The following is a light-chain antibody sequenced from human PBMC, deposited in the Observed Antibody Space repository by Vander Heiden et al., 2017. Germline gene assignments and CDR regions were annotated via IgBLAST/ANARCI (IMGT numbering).Light chain of an antibody. CDR1: SSNIGAGYD. J-gene: IGLJ1*01. CDR3: LSYDSSLRG. CDR2: GNS. Sequence: QSVLTQPPSVSGAPGQRVTISCTGSSSNIGAGYDVHWYQQLPGTAPKLLIYGNSNRPSGVPDRFSGSKSGNSASLAITGLQAEDEADYYCLSYDSSLRGFGTGTKVTVL. V-gene: IGLV1-40*01.